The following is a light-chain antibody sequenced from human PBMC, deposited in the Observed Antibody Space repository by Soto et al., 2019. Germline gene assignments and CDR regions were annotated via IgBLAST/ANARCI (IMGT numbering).Light chain of an antibody. CDR2: GAS. CDR3: QQRSNWPPWT. V-gene: IGKV3-11*01. CDR1: QSLNSN. Sequence: PGESATVSCRASQSLNSNLAWYQQKPGQAPRLLIIGASERVTTIPARFSGSGSGTDFTLTISSLEPEDFAVYYCQQRSNWPPWTFGQGTKV. J-gene: IGKJ1*01.